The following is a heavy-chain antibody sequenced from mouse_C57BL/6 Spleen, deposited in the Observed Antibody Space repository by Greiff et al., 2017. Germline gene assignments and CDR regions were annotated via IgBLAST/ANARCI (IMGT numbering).Heavy chain of an antibody. CDR2: IEPSDSYT. CDR1: GYTFTSYW. Sequence: QVQLQQPGAELVKPGASVKLSCKASGYTFTSYWMQWVKQRPGQGLEWIGEIEPSDSYTNYNQKFKGKATLTVDTSSSTAYMQLSSLTSEDSAVYYCARRYYGSSTGAMDYWGQGTSVTVSS. V-gene: IGHV1-50*01. J-gene: IGHJ4*01. CDR3: ARRYYGSSTGAMDY. D-gene: IGHD1-1*01.